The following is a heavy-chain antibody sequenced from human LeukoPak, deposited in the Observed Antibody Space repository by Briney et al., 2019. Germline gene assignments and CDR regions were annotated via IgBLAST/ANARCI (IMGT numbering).Heavy chain of an antibody. D-gene: IGHD5-18*01. CDR2: INHSGNT. CDR3: ARGLYSQGPFEY. V-gene: IGHV4-34*01. CDR1: GEFFGGSY. Sequence: SETLSLTCTVHGEFFGGSYWNWIRQSPGKGLEWIGEINHSGNTNYNPSLKSRVTISVDTSQKQFSLRLSSVTAADTAVYYCARGLYSQGPFEYWGQGTLVTVSS. J-gene: IGHJ4*02.